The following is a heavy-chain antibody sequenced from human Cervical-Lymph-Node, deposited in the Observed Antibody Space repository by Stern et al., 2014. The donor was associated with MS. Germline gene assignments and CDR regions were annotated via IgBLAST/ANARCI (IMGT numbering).Heavy chain of an antibody. Sequence: QVQLVQSGAEVKKPGSSVKVSCKPSGGTFSPYAISWVRQAPGQGLEWMGGIIPIFDTSDYAPKFQGRVTITADASTDPDYMELSSLRSEDTGVYYCVRLTSSTWNGALDYWGQGTLVTVSS. CDR1: GGTFSPYA. D-gene: IGHD1-1*01. CDR2: IIPIFDTS. J-gene: IGHJ4*02. CDR3: VRLTSSTWNGALDY. V-gene: IGHV1-69*01.